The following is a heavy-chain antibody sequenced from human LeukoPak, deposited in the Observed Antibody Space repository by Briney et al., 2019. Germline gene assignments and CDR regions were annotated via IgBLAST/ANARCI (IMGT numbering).Heavy chain of an antibody. V-gene: IGHV3-48*03. CDR1: GFTFSIFE. Sequence: GSLRLSCAASGFTFSIFEMNWVRQAPGKGLEWVSYISSGGSTIYYADSVKGRFTISRDNAKNSLYLRMNSLRAEDTAVYYCTRSDYWGQGTLVTVSS. J-gene: IGHJ4*02. CDR2: ISSGGSTI. CDR3: TRSDY.